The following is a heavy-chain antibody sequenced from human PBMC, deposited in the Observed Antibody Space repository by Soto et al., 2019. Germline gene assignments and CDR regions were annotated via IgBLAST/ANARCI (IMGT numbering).Heavy chain of an antibody. J-gene: IGHJ4*02. V-gene: IGHV3-30*18. CDR2: ISYDGDNE. CDR1: GFTFSNYG. D-gene: IGHD2-2*01. Sequence: QVQLVESGGGVVQPGRSLRLSCAASGFTFSNYGMHWVRQAPGKGLEWVAIISYDGDNEYYADSVRGRFTISRDNSKNTLYLQTSSLSHEDTAVYYCAKDGGPVYCNSPGCSATHFDYWGQATLVTVSS. CDR3: AKDGGPVYCNSPGCSATHFDY.